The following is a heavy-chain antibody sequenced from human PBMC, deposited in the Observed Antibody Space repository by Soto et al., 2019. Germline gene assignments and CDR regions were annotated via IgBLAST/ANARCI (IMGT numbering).Heavy chain of an antibody. J-gene: IGHJ5*02. CDR2: IYSGGST. V-gene: IGHV3-66*01. CDR3: ARDYAGSSRLGGWFDP. Sequence: GGSLRLSCAASGFTVSSNYMSWVRQAPGKGLEWVSVIYSGGSTYYADSVKGRFTISRDNSKNTRYLQMNSLRAEDTAVYYCARDYAGSSRLGGWFDPWGQGTLVTVSS. D-gene: IGHD6-13*01. CDR1: GFTVSSNY.